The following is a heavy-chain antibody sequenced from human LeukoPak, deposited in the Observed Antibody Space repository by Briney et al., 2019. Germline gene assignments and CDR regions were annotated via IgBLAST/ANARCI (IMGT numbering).Heavy chain of an antibody. V-gene: IGHV5-51*01. D-gene: IGHD3-10*01. J-gene: IGHJ3*02. CDR2: IYPGDSDT. CDR3: ARTKTSYPQLGAFDI. Sequence: GESLKISCKGSGYSFTSYWIGWARQMPGKGLEWMGIIYPGDSDTRYSPSFQGQVTISADKSISTAYLQWSSLKASDTAMYYCARTKTSYPQLGAFDIWGQGTMVTVSS. CDR1: GYSFTSYW.